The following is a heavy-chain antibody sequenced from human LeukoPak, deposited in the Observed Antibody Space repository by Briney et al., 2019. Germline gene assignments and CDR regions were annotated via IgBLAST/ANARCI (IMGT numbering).Heavy chain of an antibody. CDR2: LIPILDIA. J-gene: IGHJ6*02. Sequence: SVKVSCKASVGTFNNYAIGWVRQAPGQGLEWMGRLIPILDIAKYAQKFQGRVTITADKSTGTAYMELSSLRSDDTAVYYCARVLSCTGGSCYSIYGMDAWGQGTTVTVSS. V-gene: IGHV1-69*04. D-gene: IGHD2-15*01. CDR1: VGTFNNYA. CDR3: ARVLSCTGGSCYSIYGMDA.